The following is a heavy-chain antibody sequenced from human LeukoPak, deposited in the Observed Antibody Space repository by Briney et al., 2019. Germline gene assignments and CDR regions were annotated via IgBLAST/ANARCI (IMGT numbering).Heavy chain of an antibody. CDR3: ARADCSTTSCPMDV. CDR2: INHSGST. Sequence: SETLSLTCAVYGGSFSGYYWSWIRQPPGKGLEWIGEINHSGSTNYNPSLKGRVTMSVDTSNNQFSLRLTSVTAADTAVYYCARADCSTTSCPMDVWGQGATVTVSS. V-gene: IGHV4-34*01. CDR1: GGSFSGYY. D-gene: IGHD2-2*01. J-gene: IGHJ6*02.